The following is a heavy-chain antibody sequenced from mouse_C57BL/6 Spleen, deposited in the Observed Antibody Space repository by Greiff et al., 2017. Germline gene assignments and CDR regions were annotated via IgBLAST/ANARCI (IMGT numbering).Heavy chain of an antibody. V-gene: IGHV1-59*01. CDR3: ARGYNYYGRRRMDY. D-gene: IGHD1-1*01. CDR1: GYTFTSYW. CDR2: IDPSDSYT. Sequence: QVQLQQPGAELVRPGTSVKLSCKASGYTFTSYWMHWVKQRPGQGLEWIGVIDPSDSYTNYNQKFKGKATLTVDTSSSTAYMQLSSLTSEDSAVYYCARGYNYYGRRRMDYWGQGTSVTVSS. J-gene: IGHJ4*01.